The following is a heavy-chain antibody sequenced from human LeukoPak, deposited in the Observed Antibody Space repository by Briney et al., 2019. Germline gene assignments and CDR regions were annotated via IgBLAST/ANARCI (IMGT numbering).Heavy chain of an antibody. J-gene: IGHJ6*02. CDR1: GFTFSSYW. D-gene: IGHD3-22*01. CDR2: ISYDGSNK. Sequence: PGGSLRLSCAASGFTFSSYWMHWVRQAPGKGLEWVAVISYDGSNKYYADSVKGRFTISRDNSKNTLYLQMNSLRAEDTAVYYCARTLNYYDSSGYYSYYYYGMDVWGQGTTVTVSS. CDR3: ARTLNYYDSSGYYSYYYYGMDV. V-gene: IGHV3-30-3*01.